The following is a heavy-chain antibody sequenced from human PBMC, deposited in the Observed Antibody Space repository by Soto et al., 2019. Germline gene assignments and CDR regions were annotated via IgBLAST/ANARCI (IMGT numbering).Heavy chain of an antibody. J-gene: IGHJ4*02. V-gene: IGHV4-31*03. CDR1: GGSISSGGYY. D-gene: IGHD3-9*01. CDR2: IYYSGST. CDR3: ARLVDILTGYHLDY. Sequence: PSETLSLTCTVSGGSISSGGYYWSWIRQYPGKGLEWIGYIYYSGSTYYNPSLKSRVTISVDTSKNQFSLKLSSVTAADTAVYYCARLVDILTGYHLDYWGQGTLVTVSS.